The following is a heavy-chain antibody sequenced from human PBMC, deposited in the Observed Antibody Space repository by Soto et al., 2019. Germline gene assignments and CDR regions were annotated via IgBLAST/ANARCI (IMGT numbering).Heavy chain of an antibody. CDR1: GFTFRIYS. J-gene: IGHJ3*02. CDR3: ARDATFGTKGEYFDI. V-gene: IGHV3-33*01. Sequence: SGGSLRLSCAASGFTFRIYSMHWVRQSPGKGLEWVAVMWYDGTNKYYGESVKGRFTISRDNSENTLYLQMNSLRVEDTAVYYCARDATFGTKGEYFDIWGHGTLVTVSS. CDR2: MWYDGTNK. D-gene: IGHD3-16*01.